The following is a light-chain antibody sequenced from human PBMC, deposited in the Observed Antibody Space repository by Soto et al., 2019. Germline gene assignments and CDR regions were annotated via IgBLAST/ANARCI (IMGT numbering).Light chain of an antibody. V-gene: IGKV3-15*01. CDR3: QQYDIATG. Sequence: EVVMTQSPASLSVSPGERATLSCRASESVSTNLAWYRQKPGQPPRLLIYAASTRATGVPARFSGSGSGTEFTLTISSLQSEDFAVYYCQQYDIATGFGGGTKV. CDR2: AAS. J-gene: IGKJ4*01. CDR1: ESVSTN.